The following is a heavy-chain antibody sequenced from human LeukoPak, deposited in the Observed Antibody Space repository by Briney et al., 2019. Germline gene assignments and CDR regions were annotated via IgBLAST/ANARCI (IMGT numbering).Heavy chain of an antibody. Sequence: SETLSLTCTVSGGSINSANYYWGWIRQPPGKGLEWIGSIYYSGSAYYSSSLKSRVTILVDTSKNQFSLKLSSVTAADTAVYYCARDSVGGTGHDAFDIWGQGTMATVS. CDR2: IYYSGSA. CDR1: GGSINSANYY. D-gene: IGHD1-26*01. CDR3: ARDSVGGTGHDAFDI. V-gene: IGHV4-39*07. J-gene: IGHJ3*02.